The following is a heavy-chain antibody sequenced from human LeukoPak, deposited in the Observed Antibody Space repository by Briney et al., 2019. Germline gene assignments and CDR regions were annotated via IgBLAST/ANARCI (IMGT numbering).Heavy chain of an antibody. CDR3: ARTYYYGSGSYDR. CDR2: IYYSGST. J-gene: IGHJ4*02. CDR1: GGSISSYY. V-gene: IGHV4-59*08. D-gene: IGHD3-10*01. Sequence: SETLSLTCTVSGGSISSYYWSWIRQPPGKGLEWIGYIYYSGSTNYNPSLKSRVTISVDTSKNQFSLKLSSVTAADTAVYYCARTYYYGSGSYDRWGQGTLVTASS.